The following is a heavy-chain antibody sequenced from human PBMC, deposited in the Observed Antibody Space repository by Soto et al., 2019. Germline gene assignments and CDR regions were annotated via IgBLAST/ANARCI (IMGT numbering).Heavy chain of an antibody. CDR1: RFTFSTYA. CDR2: ISGSGSNT. J-gene: IGHJ5*02. Sequence: EVPLLESGGGLVQPGGSLRLSCAASRFTFSTYAMSWVRQAPGKGLEWVSDISGSGSNTYYADSAKGRFTISSDNSKNTLYLQMNSLRAEDTAVYYCAKSAMVRGGGWFDPWGQGTLVTVSS. CDR3: AKSAMVRGGGWFDP. V-gene: IGHV3-23*01. D-gene: IGHD3-10*01.